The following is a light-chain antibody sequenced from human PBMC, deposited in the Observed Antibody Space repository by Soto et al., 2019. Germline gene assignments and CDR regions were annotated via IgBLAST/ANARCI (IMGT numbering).Light chain of an antibody. CDR1: QSVNTNY. CDR2: GAS. J-gene: IGKJ5*01. Sequence: EIVLTQSPGTLSLSPGERATLSCRASQSVNTNYLAWYQQKSGQAPRLLIYGASSRATGIPDRFSGSGSGTEFTLTISRLEPEDFAAYFCQQYGSSPLPFGQGTRLEIK. V-gene: IGKV3-20*01. CDR3: QQYGSSPLP.